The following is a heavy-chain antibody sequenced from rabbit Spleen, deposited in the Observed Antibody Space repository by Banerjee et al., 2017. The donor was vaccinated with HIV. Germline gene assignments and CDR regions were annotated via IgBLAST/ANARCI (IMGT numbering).Heavy chain of an antibody. CDR3: ARDTSSSFSSYGMDL. CDR1: GFSLSSGYY. D-gene: IGHD1-1*01. Sequence: VESGGGLVKPGASLTLTCKASGFSLSSGYYMCWVRQAPGKGLEWIGCIGTGTEVTWYASWAKGRITISKTSSTTVTLQMTRLTAADTATYFCARDTSSSFSSYGMDLWGQGTLVTVS. V-gene: IGHV1S40*01. CDR2: IGTGTEVT. J-gene: IGHJ6*01.